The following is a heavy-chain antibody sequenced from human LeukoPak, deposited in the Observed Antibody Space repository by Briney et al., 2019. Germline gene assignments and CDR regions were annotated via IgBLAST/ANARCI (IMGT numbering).Heavy chain of an antibody. J-gene: IGHJ3*02. D-gene: IGHD3-9*01. V-gene: IGHV4-34*01. CDR2: INHSGST. CDR3: ARILLRYFDWPNAFDI. Sequence: SETLSLTCAVYGGSFSGYYWSWIRQPPGKGLEWIGEINHSGSTNYNPSLKSRVTISVDTSKNQFSLKLSSVTAADTAVYYCARILLRYFDWPNAFDIWGQGTMVTVSS. CDR1: GGSFSGYY.